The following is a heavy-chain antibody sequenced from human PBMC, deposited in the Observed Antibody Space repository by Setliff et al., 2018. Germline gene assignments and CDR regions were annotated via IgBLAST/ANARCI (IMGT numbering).Heavy chain of an antibody. Sequence: PSETLSLTCAVSVYSISRDCHWGWIRQPPGKGLEWIGSIYYSGNTYYNASLKGRVTISGDTSKNQFSLKLTAVTAADTAIYYCAGHRAVAGAYYFDFWGQGTLVTVSS. J-gene: IGHJ4*02. CDR2: IYYSGNT. D-gene: IGHD6-19*01. V-gene: IGHV4-38-2*01. CDR1: VYSISRDCH. CDR3: AGHRAVAGAYYFDF.